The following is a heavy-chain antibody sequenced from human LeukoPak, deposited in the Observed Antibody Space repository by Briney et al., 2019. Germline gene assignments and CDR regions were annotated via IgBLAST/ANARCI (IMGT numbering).Heavy chain of an antibody. D-gene: IGHD3-22*01. V-gene: IGHV3-66*01. CDR3: ARDYYYDDSGQPVRLDY. CDR2: IYRGGTT. J-gene: IGHJ4*02. CDR1: GFTVSSNY. Sequence: GGSLRLSCVASGFTVSSNYMSWVRQAPGEGPEWLSVIYRGGTTYYAGSVKGRFTISRDDSKNTLYLQMNSLRAEDTAVYYCARDYYYDDSGQPVRLDYWGQGTLVTVSS.